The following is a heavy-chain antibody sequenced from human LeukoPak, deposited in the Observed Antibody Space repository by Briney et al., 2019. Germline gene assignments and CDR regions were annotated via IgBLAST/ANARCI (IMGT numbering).Heavy chain of an antibody. V-gene: IGHV3-30*04. D-gene: IGHD2-15*01. CDR1: GFTFSSYA. CDR2: ISSDGSNK. Sequence: GGSLRLSCAASGFTFSSYAMHWVRLAPGKGLEWVAVISSDGSNKYYADSVKGRFTISRDNAKNTLYLQMNSLRAEGTAVYYCARAFCSGATCYSMDYWGQGTLVTVSS. CDR3: ARAFCSGATCYSMDY. J-gene: IGHJ4*02.